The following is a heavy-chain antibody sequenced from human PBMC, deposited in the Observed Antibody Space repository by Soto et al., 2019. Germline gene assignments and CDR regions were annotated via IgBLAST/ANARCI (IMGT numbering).Heavy chain of an antibody. V-gene: IGHV1-3*01. CDR2: INAGNGNT. CDR3: ARVVVPAATRYYYYGMDV. CDR1: GYTFTSYA. J-gene: IGHJ6*02. Sequence: SSVKVSCKASGYTFTSYAMHWVRQAPGQRLEWMGWINAGNGNTKYSQKFQGRVTITRDTSASTAYMEMSSLRSEDTAVYYCARVVVPAATRYYYYGMDVWGQGTTVTVSS. D-gene: IGHD2-2*01.